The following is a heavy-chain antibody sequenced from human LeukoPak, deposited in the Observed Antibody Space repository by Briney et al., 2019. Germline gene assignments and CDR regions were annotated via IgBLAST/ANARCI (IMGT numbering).Heavy chain of an antibody. CDR3: ARDSTGYWYFDL. V-gene: IGHV3-23*01. CDR2: ISGSGGST. J-gene: IGHJ2*01. Sequence: GGSLRLSCAASGFPFSSYSMTWVRQAPGKGLEWVSAISGSGGSTYYADSVKGRFTISRDNSKNTLYLQMNSLRAEDTAVYYCARDSTGYWYFDLWGRGTLVSVSS. D-gene: IGHD3-3*02. CDR1: GFPFSSYS.